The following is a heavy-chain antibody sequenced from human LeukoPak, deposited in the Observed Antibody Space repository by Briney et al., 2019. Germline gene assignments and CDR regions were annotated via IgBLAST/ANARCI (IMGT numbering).Heavy chain of an antibody. J-gene: IGHJ4*02. CDR2: MFYNGSP. CDR1: GGSISGKTYY. Sequence: SETLSLTCTVSGGSISGKTYYWGWIRQPPGKGLEWIGSMFYNGSPYYNPSLKSRVTISVDTSNNQFSLRVSSVTAADTAVYYCARRRGYSGSYYYFDYWGQGTLVTVSS. D-gene: IGHD6-13*01. V-gene: IGHV4-39*01. CDR3: ARRRGYSGSYYYFDY.